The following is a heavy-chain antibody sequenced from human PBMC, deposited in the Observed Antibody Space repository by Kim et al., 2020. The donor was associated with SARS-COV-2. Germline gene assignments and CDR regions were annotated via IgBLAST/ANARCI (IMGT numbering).Heavy chain of an antibody. CDR2: IKSKTDGGTT. D-gene: IGHD3-10*01. Sequence: GGSLRLSCAASGFTFSNAWMSWVRQAPGKGLEWVGRIKSKTDGGTTDYAAPVKGRFTISRDDSKNTLYLQMNSLKTEDTAVYYCTTVGLWFGEWTFDYWGQGTLVTVSS. J-gene: IGHJ4*02. CDR1: GFTFSNAW. V-gene: IGHV3-15*01. CDR3: TTVGLWFGEWTFDY.